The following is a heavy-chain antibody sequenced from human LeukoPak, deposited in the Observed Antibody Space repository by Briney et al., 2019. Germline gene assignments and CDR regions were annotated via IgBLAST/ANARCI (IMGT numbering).Heavy chain of an antibody. CDR2: ISDSGADT. Sequence: GGSLRLSCAASGITFSRYAMSWVRQAPGKGLEWVSVISDSGADTYYADSVKGRFTISRDSSKNTLYLQMNSLRAEDTAVYYCAKIAAAGTEFPFDYWGQGTLVTVSS. V-gene: IGHV3-23*01. CDR1: GITFSRYA. CDR3: AKIAAAGTEFPFDY. D-gene: IGHD6-13*01. J-gene: IGHJ4*02.